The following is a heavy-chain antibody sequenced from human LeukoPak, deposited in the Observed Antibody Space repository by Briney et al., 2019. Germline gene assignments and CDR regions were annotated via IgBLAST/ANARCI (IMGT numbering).Heavy chain of an antibody. V-gene: IGHV3-74*01. J-gene: IGHJ4*02. CDR1: GFTFSSYW. Sequence: GGSLRLSCAPSGFTFSSYWMHWVRQAPGKGPGWVSRINSNGSSTSYADSVKGRFTISRDNAKNTLYLQMNRLRAEDTAVYYCARDSLEGFDYWGQGRLVTVSS. CDR2: INSNGSST. D-gene: IGHD5-24*01. CDR3: ARDSLEGFDY.